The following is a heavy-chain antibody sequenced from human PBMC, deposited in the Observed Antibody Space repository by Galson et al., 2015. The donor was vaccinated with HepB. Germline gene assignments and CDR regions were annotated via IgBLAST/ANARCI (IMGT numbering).Heavy chain of an antibody. D-gene: IGHD6-13*01. J-gene: IGHJ4*02. CDR2: IYSGGST. Sequence: SLRLSCAASGFTVSSNYMSWVRQAPGKGLEWVSVIYSGGSTYYADSVKGRFTISRDNSKNTLYLQMNSLRAEDTAVYYCARDSEQLVPDYWGQGTLVTVSS. V-gene: IGHV3-66*01. CDR1: GFTVSSNY. CDR3: ARDSEQLVPDY.